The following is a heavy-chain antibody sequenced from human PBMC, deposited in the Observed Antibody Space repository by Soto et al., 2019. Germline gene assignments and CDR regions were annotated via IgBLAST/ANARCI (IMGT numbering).Heavy chain of an antibody. V-gene: IGHV3-23*01. J-gene: IGHJ6*02. CDR1: GFVFSSCS. CDR2: ISASGGNT. CDR3: AKYLVVITFGLDV. D-gene: IGHD3-22*01. Sequence: GGSLRLSCAASGFVFSSCSMSWVRQAPGKGLEWVSAISASGGNTYYADSVKGRFTISRDNSENTLYLQLNGLRAEDTAIYYCAKYLVVITFGLDVWGQGTTVTVSS.